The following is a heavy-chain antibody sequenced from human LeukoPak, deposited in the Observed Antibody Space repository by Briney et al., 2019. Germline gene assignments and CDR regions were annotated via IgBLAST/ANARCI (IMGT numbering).Heavy chain of an antibody. Sequence: ASVKVSCKASGYTFTSYGISWVRQAPGQGLEWMGWISAYNGNTNYAQKLQGRVTMTTDTSTSTAYMELSSLRSEDTAVYYCARTSGYDSTFDYWGQGTLVTVSS. CDR3: ARTSGYDSTFDY. CDR1: GYTFTSYG. D-gene: IGHD5-12*01. J-gene: IGHJ4*02. CDR2: ISAYNGNT. V-gene: IGHV1-18*01.